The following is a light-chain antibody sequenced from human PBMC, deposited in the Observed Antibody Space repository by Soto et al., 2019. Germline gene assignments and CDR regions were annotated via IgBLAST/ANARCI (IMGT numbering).Light chain of an antibody. CDR3: QQYNEWPPIT. V-gene: IGKV3-15*01. CDR1: QSVRNN. Sequence: EIVLTQSPVTLSLSPGERATLSCRASQSVRNNLAWYQQKPGQAPRLLIYYASTRATDIPARFSGSGSGTEFTLTISSLQSEDFALYYCQQYNEWPPITFGQGTRLEIK. CDR2: YAS. J-gene: IGKJ5*01.